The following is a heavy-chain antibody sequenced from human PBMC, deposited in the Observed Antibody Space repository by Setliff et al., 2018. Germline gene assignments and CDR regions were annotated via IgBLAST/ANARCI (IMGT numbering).Heavy chain of an antibody. D-gene: IGHD3-16*01. CDR1: GFTFSTYS. J-gene: IGHJ4*02. CDR3: AGDPPGPYLVYTY. V-gene: IGHV3-23*01. CDR2: ISGDSVSI. Sequence: SLRLSCAASGFTFSTYSMSWARQAPGKGLEWVSAISGDSVSIYYADSVRGRFTISRDNSKNTLYLQMNGLRAEDTAIYYCAGDPPGPYLVYTYWGQGALVTVSS.